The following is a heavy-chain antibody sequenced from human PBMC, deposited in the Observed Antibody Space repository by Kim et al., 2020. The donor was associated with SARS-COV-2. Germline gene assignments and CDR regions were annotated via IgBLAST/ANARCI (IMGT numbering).Heavy chain of an antibody. J-gene: IGHJ6*02. D-gene: IGHD3-10*01. V-gene: IGHV4-39*01. CDR1: GGSISSSSYY. CDR2: IYYSGST. CDR3: ARNYYGSGSYSFRYYYGLDV. Sequence: SETLSLTCTVSGGSISSSSYYWGWIRQPPGKGREWIGSIYYSGSTYYNPSLKRRVTISVDTSKNQFSLKLSSVTAADTAVYYCARNYYGSGSYSFRYYYGLDVWGQGTTVTVSS.